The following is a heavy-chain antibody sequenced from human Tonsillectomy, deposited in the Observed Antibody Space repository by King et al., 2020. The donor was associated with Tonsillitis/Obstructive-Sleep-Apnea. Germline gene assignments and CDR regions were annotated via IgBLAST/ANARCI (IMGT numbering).Heavy chain of an antibody. J-gene: IGHJ4*02. V-gene: IGHV4-59*01. CDR2: IYYSGST. CDR1: GGSISNYY. D-gene: IGHD6-6*01. CDR3: ARRXPARXXGYFXY. Sequence: VQLQEXXPGLVKPSETLSLTCTVSGGSISNYYWSWIRQPPGKGLEWIGDIYYSGSTNYNPSLKRRVTISVDTSKKQFSLKLSSVTAADTAVYSFARRXPARXXGYFXYWGQXTLATVSS.